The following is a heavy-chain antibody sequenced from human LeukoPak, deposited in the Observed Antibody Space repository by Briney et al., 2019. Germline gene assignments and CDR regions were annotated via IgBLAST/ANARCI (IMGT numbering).Heavy chain of an antibody. CDR2: IRYDGSNK. D-gene: IGHD6-6*01. V-gene: IGHV3-30*02. CDR1: GFTFGDYA. Sequence: PGGSLRLSCTASGFTFGDYAMSWVRQAPGKGLEWVAFIRYDGSNKYYADSVKGRFTISRDNSKNTLYLQMNSLRAEDTAVYYCAKGGQLGPLPFDYWGQGTLVTVSS. CDR3: AKGGQLGPLPFDY. J-gene: IGHJ4*02.